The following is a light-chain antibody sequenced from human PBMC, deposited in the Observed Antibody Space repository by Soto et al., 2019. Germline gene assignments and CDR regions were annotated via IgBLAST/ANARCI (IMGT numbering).Light chain of an antibody. CDR1: QRVSSSY. CDR3: QQYGSSPRT. J-gene: IGKJ1*01. CDR2: GAS. Sequence: SAGTLSLSPGERATLSCRASQRVSSSYLAWYQQKPGQAPRLLIYGASSRATGIPDRFSGSGSGTDFTLTISRLEPEDFAVYYCQQYGSSPRTFGQGTKVDIK. V-gene: IGKV3-20*01.